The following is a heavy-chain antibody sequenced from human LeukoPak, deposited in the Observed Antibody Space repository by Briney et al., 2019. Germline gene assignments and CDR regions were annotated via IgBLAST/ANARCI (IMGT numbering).Heavy chain of an antibody. Sequence: GGSLRLSCAASGFTFSDFWMHWVRQAPGKGLVWVSRINSGGTVTNYADSVKGRLTISRDNAKNTLYLQMNSLRTDDTALYYCTKDITAGGLDYWGQGTLVTVSS. CDR3: TKDITAGGLDY. J-gene: IGHJ4*02. D-gene: IGHD6-13*01. CDR2: INSGGTVT. CDR1: GFTFSDFW. V-gene: IGHV3-74*01.